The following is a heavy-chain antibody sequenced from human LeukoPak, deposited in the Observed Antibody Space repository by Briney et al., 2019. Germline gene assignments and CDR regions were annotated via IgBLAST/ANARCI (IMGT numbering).Heavy chain of an antibody. V-gene: IGHV3-23*01. Sequence: GGSLRLSCAASGFSLSKHPMYWVPQAPGRGLEWVSSLSDTGDSRHYADSVKGRFTISRDSARSALYLQMNSLRAEDTAVYYCAKGDCASGSCYFDDWGQGSQVTVSS. CDR2: LSDTGDSR. J-gene: IGHJ4*02. D-gene: IGHD2-8*01. CDR3: AKGDCASGSCYFDD. CDR1: GFSLSKHP.